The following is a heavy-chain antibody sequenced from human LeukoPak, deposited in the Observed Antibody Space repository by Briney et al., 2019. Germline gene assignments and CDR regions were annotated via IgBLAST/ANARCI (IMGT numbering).Heavy chain of an antibody. Sequence: GGSLRLSCVASEFTFSSYNMNWVRQAPGQGLEWISYITSGSSATYYADSVKGRFTISRDNAKNSLSLQMNSLRAEDTAVYYCARERSAAGLYNWFDPWGQGTLVTVSS. J-gene: IGHJ5*02. D-gene: IGHD6-13*01. CDR3: ARERSAAGLYNWFDP. CDR1: EFTFSSYN. V-gene: IGHV3-48*01. CDR2: ITSGSSAT.